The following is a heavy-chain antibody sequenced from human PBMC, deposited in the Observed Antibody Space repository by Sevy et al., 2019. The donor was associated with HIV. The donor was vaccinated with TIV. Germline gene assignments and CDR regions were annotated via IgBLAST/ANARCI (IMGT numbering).Heavy chain of an antibody. CDR1: GFTFSSHA. D-gene: IGHD6-19*01. J-gene: IGHJ4*02. CDR3: AREAGYSTGWSPGNY. CDR2: ISHDGVIK. V-gene: IGHV3-30*14. Sequence: GGSLRLSCAASGFTFSSHAMHWVRQAPGKGLGWVALISHDGVIKYYAESVKGRFTISRDNSKNTLYLQMNSLRADDTAVYYCAREAGYSTGWSPGNYWGQGTLVTVSS.